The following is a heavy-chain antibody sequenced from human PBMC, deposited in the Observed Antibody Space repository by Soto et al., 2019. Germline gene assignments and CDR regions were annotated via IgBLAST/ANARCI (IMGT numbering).Heavy chain of an antibody. CDR3: ARDVSPGSGPYYLDDFDM. V-gene: IGHV3-7*05. J-gene: IGHJ3*02. CDR2: IKKDESKK. Sequence: EVQLVESGGGLVQPGESLRLSCADSGFTFSDYWMTWVRQAPGKGLEWVANIKKDESKKSYVDSVRGRFTISRDNARNTLYLQMDSLRAEDTALYYCARDVSPGSGPYYLDDFDMWGQGTMVTVSS. CDR1: GFTFSDYW. D-gene: IGHD3-22*01.